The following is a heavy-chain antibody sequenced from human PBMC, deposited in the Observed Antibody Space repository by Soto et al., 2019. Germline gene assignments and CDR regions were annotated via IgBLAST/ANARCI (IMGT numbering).Heavy chain of an antibody. Sequence: EVQLVESGGGLAQPGKSLRLSCVASGFTFDDYAMHWVRQVPGKGLEWVSGISWNSDKKGYADSVKGRFTISRDNAKNSLYLEMNSLRGEDTAFYYCARTTWGYCEPFDSWGRGTLVTVSS. CDR2: ISWNSDKK. V-gene: IGHV3-9*01. D-gene: IGHD1-26*01. J-gene: IGHJ4*02. CDR1: GFTFDDYA. CDR3: ARTTWGYCEPFDS.